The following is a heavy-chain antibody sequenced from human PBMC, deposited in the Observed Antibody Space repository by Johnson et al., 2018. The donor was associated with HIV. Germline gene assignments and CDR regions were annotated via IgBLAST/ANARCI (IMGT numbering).Heavy chain of an antibody. CDR2: ISGDGSSS. CDR1: GFTISTFW. D-gene: IGHD6-13*01. J-gene: IGHJ3*02. V-gene: IGHV3-74*02. CDR3: ATSKGGPYSSSWGEAFDI. Sequence: VQLVESGGALVQPGGSLRLSCEVSGFTISTFWMHWVRQVPGKGLMWVSRISGDGSSSRYADSVKGRFTISSDNAKNTLYLQLTSLRVEDTAIYYCATSKGGPYSSSWGEAFDIWGQGTMVTVSS.